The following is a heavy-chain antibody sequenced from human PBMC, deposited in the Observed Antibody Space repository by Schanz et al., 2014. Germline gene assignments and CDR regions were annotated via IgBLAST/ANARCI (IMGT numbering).Heavy chain of an antibody. J-gene: IGHJ4*02. CDR1: GFTLSSYA. CDR3: ARRASCSRIGCPFDS. V-gene: IGHV3-30-3*01. D-gene: IGHD2-2*01. CDR2: ISYDGRNK. Sequence: QVQLVESGGGVVQPGRSLRLSCAAYGFTLSSYAMHWVRQAPGKGLEWVAVISYDGRNKYYADSVKGRFTISRDNSKNTLYLQMNSLKTEDTAMYYCARRASCSRIGCPFDSWGQGTLVTVSS.